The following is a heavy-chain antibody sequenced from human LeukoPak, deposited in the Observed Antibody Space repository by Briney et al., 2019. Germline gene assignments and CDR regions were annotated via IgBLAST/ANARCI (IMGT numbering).Heavy chain of an antibody. CDR2: ISSSSSYI. CDR1: GFTFSSYS. J-gene: IGHJ5*02. D-gene: IGHD3-3*01. CDR3: ASLTSKYYDFWSGYSDWFDP. V-gene: IGHV3-21*01. Sequence: GGSLRLSCAASGFTFSSYSMNWVRQAPGKGLEWVSSISSSSSYIYYADSVKGRFTISRDNAKNSLYLQMNSLRAEDTAVYYCASLTSKYYDFWSGYSDWFDPWGQGTLVTVSS.